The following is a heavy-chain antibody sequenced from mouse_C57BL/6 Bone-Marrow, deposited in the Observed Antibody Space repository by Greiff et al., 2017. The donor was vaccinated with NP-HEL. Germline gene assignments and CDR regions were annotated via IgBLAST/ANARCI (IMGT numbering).Heavy chain of an antibody. Sequence: QVHVKQPGAELVRPGSSVKLSCKASGYTFTSYWMHWVKQRPIQGLEWIGNIDPSDSETHYNQNFKDKATLTVDKSSSTAFLQLSSLTSEDCAVYYCAREGFAYWGPGTLVTVSA. V-gene: IGHV1-52*01. CDR2: IDPSDSET. CDR3: AREGFAY. CDR1: GYTFTSYW. J-gene: IGHJ3*01.